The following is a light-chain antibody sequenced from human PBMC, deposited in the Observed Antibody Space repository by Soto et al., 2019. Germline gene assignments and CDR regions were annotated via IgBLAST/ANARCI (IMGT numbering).Light chain of an antibody. CDR1: QSVSSSY. J-gene: IGKJ5*01. CDR2: GAS. Sequence: VLTQSPGSMALLSLAIPTVSCSSSQSVSSSYLAWYQQKPGQTPRLLVYGASSRATGIPDRFSGSGSGTDFTLTISRLEPEDFAVYYCQKHGTSPINCGKGTQLENK. V-gene: IGKV3-20*01. CDR3: QKHGTSPIN.